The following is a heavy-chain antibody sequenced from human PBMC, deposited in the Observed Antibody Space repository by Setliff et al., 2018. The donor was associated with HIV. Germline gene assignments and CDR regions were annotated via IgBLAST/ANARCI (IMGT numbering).Heavy chain of an antibody. Sequence: ASVKVSCKASGYTFTNYYIHWVRQAPGQGLEWMGGVIPSFATANYAQKFQGRITITADELTSTVYMDLNSLKPEDSAVYYCANPHDGGAFDVWGQGTAVTVSS. D-gene: IGHD1-1*01. CDR3: ANPHDGGAFDV. CDR1: GYTFTNYY. V-gene: IGHV1-69*13. CDR2: VIPSFATA. J-gene: IGHJ3*01.